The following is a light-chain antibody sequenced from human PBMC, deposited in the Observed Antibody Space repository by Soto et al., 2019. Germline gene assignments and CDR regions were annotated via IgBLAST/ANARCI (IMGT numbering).Light chain of an antibody. CDR1: SSYVGPYKL. Sequence: QSVLTQPASVSGSPGQSITISCTRASSYVGPYKLVAWYQQHPDKVPKLIIYEATKRPSGVSNRFSGSQSGNTASLTISGLQAEDEADYYCCSYAASDLVFGGGTQLTVL. J-gene: IGLJ2*01. CDR3: CSYAASDLV. V-gene: IGLV2-23*01. CDR2: EAT.